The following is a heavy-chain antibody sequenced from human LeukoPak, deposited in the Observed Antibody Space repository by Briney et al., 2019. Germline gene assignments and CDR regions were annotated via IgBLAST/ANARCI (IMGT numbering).Heavy chain of an antibody. V-gene: IGHV1-46*01. J-gene: IGHJ5*02. CDR2: INPSGGST. CDR3: ARRGRGQLGFDP. Sequence: ASVKVSCKASGYTFTSYYMRWVRQAPGQGLEWMGIINPSGGSTSYAQKFQGRVTMTRDTSTSTVYMELSSLRSEDTAVYYCARRGRGQLGFDPWGQGTLVTVSS. D-gene: IGHD1-1*01. CDR1: GYTFTSYY.